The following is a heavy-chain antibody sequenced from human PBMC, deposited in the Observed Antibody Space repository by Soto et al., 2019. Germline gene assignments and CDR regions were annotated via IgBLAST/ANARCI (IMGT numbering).Heavy chain of an antibody. CDR3: AKYLGYYGSGSYSSYYYMDV. J-gene: IGHJ6*03. Sequence: GGCLRLSCAASGFTFSSYAMSWVRQAPGKGLEWVSAISGSGGSTYYADSVKGRFTISRDNSKNTLYLQMNSLRAEDTAVYYCAKYLGYYGSGSYSSYYYMDVWGNGTSVTCSS. CDR1: GFTFSSYA. V-gene: IGHV3-23*01. D-gene: IGHD3-10*01. CDR2: ISGSGGST.